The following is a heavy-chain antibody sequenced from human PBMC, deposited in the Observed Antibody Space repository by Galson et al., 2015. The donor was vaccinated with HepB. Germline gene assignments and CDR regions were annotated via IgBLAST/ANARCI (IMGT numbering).Heavy chain of an antibody. J-gene: IGHJ6*02. D-gene: IGHD3-22*01. CDR2: IDWDDDK. V-gene: IGHV2-70*11. CDR3: ARIISSGYLSAVSYGMDV. CDR1: GFSLSTSGMC. Sequence: PALVKPTQTLTLTCTFSGFSLSTSGMCVSWIRQPPGKALEWLARIDWDDDKYYSTSLKTRLTISKDTSKNQVVLTMTNMDPVDTATYYCARIISSGYLSAVSYGMDVWGQGTTVTVSS.